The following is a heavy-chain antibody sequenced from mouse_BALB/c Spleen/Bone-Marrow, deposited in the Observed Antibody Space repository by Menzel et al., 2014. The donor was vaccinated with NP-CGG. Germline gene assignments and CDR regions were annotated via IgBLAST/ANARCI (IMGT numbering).Heavy chain of an antibody. CDR1: GFNIKDTY. CDR2: IDPANGNT. V-gene: IGHV14-3*02. CDR3: ARWLPLAY. Sequence: EVQLQQSGAELVKPGASVKLSCTASGFNIKDTYMHWVKQRPEQGLEWIGRIDPANGNTKYDPKFQGKATITADTSSKTAYLQLSSLTSEDTAVYYCARWLPLAYWGQGTLVTVSA. D-gene: IGHD2-2*01. J-gene: IGHJ3*01.